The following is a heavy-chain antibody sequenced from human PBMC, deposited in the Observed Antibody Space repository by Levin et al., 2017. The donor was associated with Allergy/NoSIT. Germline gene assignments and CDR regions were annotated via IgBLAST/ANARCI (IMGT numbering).Heavy chain of an antibody. CDR3: ARQSGCGSCYPGVDY. CDR1: GYSFTNYW. V-gene: IGHV5-51*01. CDR2: IYPGDSDT. Sequence: GESLKISCKASGYSFTNYWIGWVRQMPGKGLEWMGFIYPGDSDTRYSPSFQGQVTISADKSISTAYLQWSSLKAADTAMYYCARQSGCGSCYPGVDYWGQGTLVTVSS. D-gene: IGHD2-15*01. J-gene: IGHJ4*02.